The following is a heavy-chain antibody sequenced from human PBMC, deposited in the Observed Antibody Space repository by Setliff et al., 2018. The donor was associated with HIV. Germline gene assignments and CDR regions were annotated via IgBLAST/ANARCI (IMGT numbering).Heavy chain of an antibody. Sequence: ASVKVSCKSSGYTFTDYFMHWVRQAPGQGLEWMGWISPVNANTRISQKFRGSVTMTRDRSINTAYMEFTGLTSDDTAVYYCARQLSNSFDYWGQGTLVTVSS. V-gene: IGHV1-2*02. CDR3: ARQLSNSFDY. CDR1: GYTFTDYF. CDR2: ISPVNANT. D-gene: IGHD1-1*01. J-gene: IGHJ4*02.